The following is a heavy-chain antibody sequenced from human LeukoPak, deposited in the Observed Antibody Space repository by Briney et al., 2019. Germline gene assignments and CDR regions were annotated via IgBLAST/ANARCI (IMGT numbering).Heavy chain of an antibody. D-gene: IGHD2-2*01. V-gene: IGHV1-18*01. J-gene: IGHJ4*02. CDR3: ARNKSTTLGYY. Sequence: ASVKVSCKASVYAFSNSGISWVRQAPGQRLDWMGWITPNNGYAHYAQKLQGRVTMTTDTFTSTAYMELRSLRSDDTAVYYCARNKSTTLGYYWGQGTLVTVSS. CDR1: VYAFSNSG. CDR2: ITPNNGYA.